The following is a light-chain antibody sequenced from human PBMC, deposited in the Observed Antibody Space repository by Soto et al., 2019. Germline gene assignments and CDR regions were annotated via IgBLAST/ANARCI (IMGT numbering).Light chain of an antibody. V-gene: IGKV1-5*03. Sequence: DIQMTQSPSTLSGSVGDRVTITCRASQTISSWLAWYQQKPGKVPKLLIYKASTLKSGVPSRFSGSGSGTEFTLTISSLQPDDFATYYCQHYNSYSEAFGQGTTVDIX. CDR3: QHYNSYSEA. CDR1: QTISSW. J-gene: IGKJ1*01. CDR2: KAS.